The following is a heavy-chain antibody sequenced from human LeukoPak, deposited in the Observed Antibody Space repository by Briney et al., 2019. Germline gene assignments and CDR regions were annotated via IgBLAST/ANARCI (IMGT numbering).Heavy chain of an antibody. CDR3: AREGLLAGFDY. D-gene: IGHD2-15*01. V-gene: IGHV4-30-2*01. J-gene: IGHJ4*02. CDR1: GGSISSGGYY. CDR2: IYHSGST. Sequence: KTSETLSLTCTVSGGSISSGGYYWSWIRQPPGKGLEWIGYIYHSGSTYYNPSLKSRVTISVDRSKNQFSLKLSSVTAADTAVYYCAREGLLAGFDYWGQGTLVTVSS.